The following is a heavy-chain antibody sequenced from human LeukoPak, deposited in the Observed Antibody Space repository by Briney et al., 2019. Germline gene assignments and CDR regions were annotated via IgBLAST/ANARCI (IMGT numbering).Heavy chain of an antibody. CDR3: ARGTIAFDY. CDR2: INHSGST. CDR1: GGSFSGYY. D-gene: IGHD2-2*01. J-gene: IGHJ4*02. Sequence: SETLSLTCAVYGGSFSGYYWSWIRQPPGKGLAWIGEINHSGSTNYNPSLKSRVTISVDTSKNQFSLKLSSVTAADTAVYYCARGTIAFDYWGQGTLVTVSS. V-gene: IGHV4-34*01.